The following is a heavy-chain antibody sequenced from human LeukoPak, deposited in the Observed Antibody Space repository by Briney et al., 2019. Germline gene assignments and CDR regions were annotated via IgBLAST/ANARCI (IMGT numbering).Heavy chain of an antibody. CDR2: IKQDGSEK. J-gene: IGHJ3*02. CDR1: GFTLRSYW. Sequence: GGSLRLSCAASGFTLRSYWMNWVSQAPGKGPEWVAIIKQDGSEKNYVDSVKGRFTISRDNAKNSLYLQMNSLRAEDTALYYCARERGGYPGAGQPFDIWGQGTMVTVSS. CDR3: ARERGGYPGAGQPFDI. V-gene: IGHV3-7*01. D-gene: IGHD1-26*01.